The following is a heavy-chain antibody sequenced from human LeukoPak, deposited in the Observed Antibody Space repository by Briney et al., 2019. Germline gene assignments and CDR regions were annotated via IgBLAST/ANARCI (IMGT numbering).Heavy chain of an antibody. D-gene: IGHD3/OR15-3a*01. J-gene: IGHJ4*02. CDR2: ISGSGSTI. V-gene: IGHV3-48*03. CDR1: GFTFSTHE. CDR3: ARDGLTYPLVYFDY. Sequence: PGGSLRLSCAASGFTFSTHEMNWVRQAPGKGLEWVSYISGSGSTIYYADSVKGRFTISRDNAKNSLYLQMNSLRAEDTAIYYCARDGLTYPLVYFDYWGQGTLVTVSS.